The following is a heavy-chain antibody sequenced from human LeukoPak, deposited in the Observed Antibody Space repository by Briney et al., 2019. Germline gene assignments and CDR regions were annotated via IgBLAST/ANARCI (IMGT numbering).Heavy chain of an antibody. V-gene: IGHV4-34*01. CDR2: INHSGST. CDR3: ARAYCSSTSCPH. J-gene: IGHJ4*02. D-gene: IGHD2-2*01. Sequence: SETLSLTCAVYGGSFSGYYWSWIRQPPGKGLEWIGGINHSGSTNYNPSLKSRVTISVDTSKNQFSLKLSSVTAADTAVYYCARAYCSSTSCPHWGQGTLVTVSS. CDR1: GGSFSGYY.